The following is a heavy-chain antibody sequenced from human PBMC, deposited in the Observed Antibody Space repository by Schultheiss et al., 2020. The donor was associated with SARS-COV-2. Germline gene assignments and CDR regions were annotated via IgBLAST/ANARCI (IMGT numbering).Heavy chain of an antibody. V-gene: IGHV3-21*01. J-gene: IGHJ5*02. Sequence: GGSLRLSCAASGFTFSSYSMNWVRQAPGKGLEWVSSISSSSSYIYYADSVKGRFTISRDNAKNSLYLQMNSLRAEDTAIYYCATSGYSSQFDPWGQGTLVTVSS. CDR2: ISSSSSYI. CDR1: GFTFSSYS. D-gene: IGHD6-19*01. CDR3: ATSGYSSQFDP.